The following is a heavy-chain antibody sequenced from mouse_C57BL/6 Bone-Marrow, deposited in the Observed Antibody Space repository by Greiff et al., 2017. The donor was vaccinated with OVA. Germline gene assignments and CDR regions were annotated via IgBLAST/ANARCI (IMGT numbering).Heavy chain of an antibody. CDR2: IDPSDSYT. J-gene: IGHJ2*01. Sequence: QVQLQQSGAELVKPGASVKLSCKASGYTFTSYWMQWVKQRPGQGLEWIGEIDPSDSYTNYNQKFKGKATLTVDTSSSTAYMQLSSLTSEDSAVYYCARRTGSLFDYWGQGTTLTVSS. V-gene: IGHV1-50*01. D-gene: IGHD4-1*01. CDR3: ARRTGSLFDY. CDR1: GYTFTSYW.